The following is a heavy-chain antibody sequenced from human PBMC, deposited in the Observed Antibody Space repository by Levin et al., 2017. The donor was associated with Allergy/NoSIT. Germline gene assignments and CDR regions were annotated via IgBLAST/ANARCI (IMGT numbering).Heavy chain of an antibody. Sequence: AASVKVSCAVSGFSFDTSGMSWVRQAPGKGLEWVSTINGGGGTTYYADSVKGRFTISRDNSKNTLYLRMNILRAEDTAVYYCARDRYDGMPTGFDYWGQGTLVTVSS. J-gene: IGHJ4*02. CDR1: GFSFDTSG. V-gene: IGHV3-23*01. CDR2: INGGGGTT. D-gene: IGHD2-2*01. CDR3: ARDRYDGMPTGFDY.